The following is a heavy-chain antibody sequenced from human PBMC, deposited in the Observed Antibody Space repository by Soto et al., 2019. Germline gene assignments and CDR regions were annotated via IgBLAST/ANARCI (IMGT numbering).Heavy chain of an antibody. Sequence: ASVKVSCKASGYTFTSYGISWVRQAPGQGLEWMGWISAYSGNTNYAQKLQGRVTMTTDTSTSTAYMELRSLRSDDTAVYYCARGQGGCSGGSCYYYYYMDVWGKGTTVTAP. CDR2: ISAYSGNT. D-gene: IGHD2-15*01. CDR3: ARGQGGCSGGSCYYYYYMDV. J-gene: IGHJ6*03. V-gene: IGHV1-18*01. CDR1: GYTFTSYG.